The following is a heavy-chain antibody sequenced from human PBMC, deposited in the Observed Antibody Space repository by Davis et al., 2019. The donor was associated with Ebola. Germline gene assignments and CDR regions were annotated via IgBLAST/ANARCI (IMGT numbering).Heavy chain of an antibody. D-gene: IGHD3-3*01. V-gene: IGHV1-18*04. CDR2: ISAYNGNT. J-gene: IGHJ6*04. CDR3: ASPVARSGYYIDYYGMDV. CDR1: GYTFANYG. Sequence: ASVKVSCKASGYTFANYGFSWVRQAPGQGLEWVGWISAYNGNTNYAQKLQGRVTMTTDTSTSTAYMELRSLRSDDTAVYYCASPVARSGYYIDYYGMDVWGKGTTVTVSS.